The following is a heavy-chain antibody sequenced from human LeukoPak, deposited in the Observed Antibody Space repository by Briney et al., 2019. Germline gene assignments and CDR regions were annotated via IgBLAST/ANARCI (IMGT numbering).Heavy chain of an antibody. CDR1: GYTLTELS. V-gene: IGHV1-24*01. Sequence: GASVKVSCKVSGYTLTELSMHWVRQAPGKGLEWMGGFDPEDGETIYAQKFQGRVTMTEDTSTDTAYMELSSLRSEDTAVYYCARTTMVRGVIWDWLDPWGQGTLVTVSS. CDR3: ARTTMVRGVIWDWLDP. J-gene: IGHJ5*02. D-gene: IGHD3-10*01. CDR2: FDPEDGET.